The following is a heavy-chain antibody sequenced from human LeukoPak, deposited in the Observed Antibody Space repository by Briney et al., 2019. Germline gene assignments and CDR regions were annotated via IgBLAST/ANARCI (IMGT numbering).Heavy chain of an antibody. CDR1: GFTFSTYA. CDR3: AKWGDFDVLTGYYVPDF. CDR2: ITGSGGNT. J-gene: IGHJ4*02. D-gene: IGHD3-9*01. Sequence: GASRRLSCAASGFTFSTYAMSWVRQAPGKGLEWASAITGSGGNTYYADSVKGRFTISRDNSKNTLYLQMNSLRDEDTAVYYCAKWGDFDVLTGYYVPDFWGQGTLVTVSS. V-gene: IGHV3-23*01.